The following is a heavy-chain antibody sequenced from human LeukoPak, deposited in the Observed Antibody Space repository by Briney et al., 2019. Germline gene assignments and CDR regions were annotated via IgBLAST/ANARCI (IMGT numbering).Heavy chain of an antibody. CDR1: GFTFSSYW. CDR2: IKSDGST. Sequence: GGSLRLSCAASGFTFSSYWMHWVRQAPGKGLVWVSRIKSDGSTNYADSVKGRFTISRDNAKSTVSLQMNSLGAEDTGVYYCARAPSEIGGYYPEYFRHWGQGTLVTVSS. J-gene: IGHJ1*01. D-gene: IGHD3-22*01. V-gene: IGHV3-74*01. CDR3: ARAPSEIGGYYPEYFRH.